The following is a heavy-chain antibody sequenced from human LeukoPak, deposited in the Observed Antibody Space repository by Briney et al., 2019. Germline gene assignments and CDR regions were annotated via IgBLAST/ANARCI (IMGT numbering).Heavy chain of an antibody. D-gene: IGHD2-8*01. CDR1: GGSISSSSYY. CDR3: ARVTGRKWNYYMDV. V-gene: IGHV4-39*01. J-gene: IGHJ6*03. CDR2: IYYSGST. Sequence: KPSETLSLTCTVSGGSISSSSYYWGWIRQPPGKGLEWIGSIYYSGSTYYNPSLKSRVTISVDTSKNQFSLKLSSVTAADTAVYYCARVTGRKWNYYMDVWGKGTTVTVSS.